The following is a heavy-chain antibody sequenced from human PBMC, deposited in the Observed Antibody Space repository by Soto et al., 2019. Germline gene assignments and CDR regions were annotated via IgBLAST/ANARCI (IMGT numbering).Heavy chain of an antibody. CDR1: GGSISSYY. Sequence: SETLSLTCAVSGGSISSYYWSWIRQPPGKGLEWIGSIYYSGSTNYNPSLESRVTISVDKSKNQFSLKLMSLSAADTAVYYCGRLEGLATISYYFDYWGQGALVTVSS. V-gene: IGHV4-59*08. CDR3: GRLEGLATISYYFDY. D-gene: IGHD3-9*01. J-gene: IGHJ4*02. CDR2: IYYSGST.